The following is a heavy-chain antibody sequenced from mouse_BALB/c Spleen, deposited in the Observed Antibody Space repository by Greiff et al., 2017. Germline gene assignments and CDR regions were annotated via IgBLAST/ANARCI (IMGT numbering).Heavy chain of an antibody. Sequence: EVQGVESGGGLVQPGGSRKLSCAASGFTFSSFGMHWVRQAPEKGLEWVAYISSGSSTIYYADTVKGRFTISRDNPKNTLFLQMTSLRSEDTAMYYCARVYDYEDYWGQGTTLTVSS. CDR1: GFTFSSFG. V-gene: IGHV5-17*02. CDR3: ARVYDYEDY. D-gene: IGHD2-4*01. CDR2: ISSGSSTI. J-gene: IGHJ2*01.